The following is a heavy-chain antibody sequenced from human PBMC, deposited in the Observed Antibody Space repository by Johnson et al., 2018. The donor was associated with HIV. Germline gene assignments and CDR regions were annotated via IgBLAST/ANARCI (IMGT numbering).Heavy chain of an antibody. CDR2: IYSGGST. Sequence: VQLVESGGGLVQPGGSLRLSCAASGFTFNTYWMTWVRQAPGKGLEWVSVIYSGGSTYYADSVKGRFPISRDNSKNTLYLQMNSLRAEDTTVYYCARDLGWLQSGDAFDIWGQGTMVTVSS. CDR3: ARDLGWLQSGDAFDI. CDR1: GFTFNTYW. J-gene: IGHJ3*02. D-gene: IGHD5-24*01. V-gene: IGHV3-66*01.